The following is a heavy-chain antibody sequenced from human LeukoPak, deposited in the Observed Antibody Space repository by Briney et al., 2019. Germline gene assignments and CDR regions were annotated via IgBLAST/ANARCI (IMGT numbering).Heavy chain of an antibody. Sequence: ASVKVSCKASGYTFTSYDISWVRQAPGQGLEWMGWISAYNGNTNYAQKLQGRVTMTTDTSTSTAYMELRSLRSDDTDVYYCARDIFLLYYYGSGSYYDHVTWFDPWGQGTLVTFSS. V-gene: IGHV1-18*01. CDR2: ISAYNGNT. CDR3: ARDIFLLYYYGSGSYYDHVTWFDP. D-gene: IGHD3-10*01. CDR1: GYTFTSYD. J-gene: IGHJ5*02.